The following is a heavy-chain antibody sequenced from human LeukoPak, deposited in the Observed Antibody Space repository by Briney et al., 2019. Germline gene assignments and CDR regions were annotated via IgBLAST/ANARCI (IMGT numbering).Heavy chain of an antibody. D-gene: IGHD1-7*01. J-gene: IGHJ6*03. V-gene: IGHV3-30-3*01. Sequence: PGGSLRLSCAASGFTFSSYAMHWVRQAPGKGLEWVAVISYDGSNKYYADSVKGRFTISRDNSKNTLYLQMNSLRAEDTAVYYCARAELELLGGYYYYMDVWGKGTTVTVSS. CDR1: GFTFSSYA. CDR2: ISYDGSNK. CDR3: ARAELELLGGYYYYMDV.